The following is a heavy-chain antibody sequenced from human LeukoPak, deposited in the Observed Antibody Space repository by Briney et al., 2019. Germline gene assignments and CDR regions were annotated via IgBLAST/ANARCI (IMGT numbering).Heavy chain of an antibody. D-gene: IGHD6-13*01. CDR2: IYSGGST. J-gene: IGHJ4*02. Sequence: GGSLRLSCAASGFTVSSNYMSWVRQAPGKGLEWVSVIYSGGSTYYADSVKGRFTISRDNSKNTLYLQMNSLRAEDTAVYYCARESQPIAAAGNYFDYWGQGTLVTVSS. V-gene: IGHV3-66*01. CDR3: ARESQPIAAAGNYFDY. CDR1: GFTVSSNY.